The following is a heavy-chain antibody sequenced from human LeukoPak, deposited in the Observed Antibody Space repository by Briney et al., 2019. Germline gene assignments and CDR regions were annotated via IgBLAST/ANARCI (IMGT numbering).Heavy chain of an antibody. V-gene: IGHV3-33*01. CDR1: GFTFSSYG. J-gene: IGHJ6*04. CDR2: IWYDGSNK. CDR3: ARDNVAAAGYYYYYGMDV. Sequence: GGSLRLTCAASGFTFSSYGMHWVRQAPGKGLEWVAVIWYDGSNKYYADSVKGRFTISRDNSKNTLYLQMNSLRAEDTAVYYSARDNVAAAGYYYYYGMDVWGKGTTVTVSS. D-gene: IGHD6-13*01.